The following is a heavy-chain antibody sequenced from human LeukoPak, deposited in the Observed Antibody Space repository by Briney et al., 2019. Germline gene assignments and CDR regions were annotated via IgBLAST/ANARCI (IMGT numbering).Heavy chain of an antibody. Sequence: GASVKVSCKASGYTFINYGISWVRQAPGQGLEWMGWISVKNGNTNYAQKFQGRVTITRDISASTAYMELSSLRSEDTAVYYCARVGSSGRPYGMDVWGQGTTVTVSS. V-gene: IGHV1-18*01. CDR1: GYTFINYG. CDR2: ISVKNGNT. D-gene: IGHD6-19*01. J-gene: IGHJ6*02. CDR3: ARVGSSGRPYGMDV.